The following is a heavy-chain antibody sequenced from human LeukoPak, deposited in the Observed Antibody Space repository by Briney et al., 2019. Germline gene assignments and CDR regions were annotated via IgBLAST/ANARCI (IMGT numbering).Heavy chain of an antibody. CDR1: VGTFSSYT. CDR2: LIPVFGTS. Sequence: GASVKVSCMASVGTFSSYTISCVRQAPGQRREWRGDLIPVFGTSNYAQTFRGRVTLTADESTSTACIWLSRLRSEGTALCYCARDGQLRYFDWLFPMGDFDIGGQGTMVHVSS. V-gene: IGHV1-69*13. CDR3: ARDGQLRYFDWLFPMGDFDI. J-gene: IGHJ3*02. D-gene: IGHD3-9*01.